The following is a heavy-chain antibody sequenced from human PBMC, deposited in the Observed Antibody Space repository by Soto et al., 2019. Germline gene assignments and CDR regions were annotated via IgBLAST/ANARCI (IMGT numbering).Heavy chain of an antibody. V-gene: IGHV4-34*01. CDR1: GGSFSGYY. J-gene: IGHJ4*02. CDR3: ARVPLGITLPGDIDY. D-gene: IGHD7-27*01. CDR2: INHSGST. Sequence: SETLSLTCAVYGGSFSGYYWSWIRQPPGKGLEWIGEINHSGSTNYNPSLESRVTISVDTSKNQFSLKLSSVTAADTAVYYCARVPLGITLPGDIDYWGQGTLVTVSS.